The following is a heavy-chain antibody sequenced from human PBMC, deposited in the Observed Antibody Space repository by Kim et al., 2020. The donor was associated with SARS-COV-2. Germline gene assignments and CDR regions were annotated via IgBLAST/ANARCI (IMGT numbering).Heavy chain of an antibody. CDR1: GYTFTSYA. CDR3: ARIGAYCGGDCFGYFDY. J-gene: IGHJ4*02. D-gene: IGHD2-21*02. Sequence: ASVKVSCKASGYTFTSYAMHWVRQAPGQRLEWMGWINAGNGNTKYSQKFQGRVTITRDTSASTAYMELSSLRSEDTAVYYCARIGAYCGGDCFGYFDYWGQGTLVTVSS. V-gene: IGHV1-3*01. CDR2: INAGNGNT.